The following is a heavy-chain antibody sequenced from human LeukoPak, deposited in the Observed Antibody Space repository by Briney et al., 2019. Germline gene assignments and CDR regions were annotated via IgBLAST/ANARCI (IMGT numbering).Heavy chain of an antibody. V-gene: IGHV3-21*01. CDR2: ISSSSSYI. J-gene: IGHJ4*02. D-gene: IGHD1-26*01. CDR1: GFTFSSYS. Sequence: GGSLRLSCAASGFTFSSYSMNWVRQAPGKRLEWVSSISSSSSYIYYADSVKGRFTISRDNAKNSLYLQMNSLRAEDTAVYYCARGSLSAAGATTYHYWGQGTLVTVSS. CDR3: ARGSLSAAGATTYHY.